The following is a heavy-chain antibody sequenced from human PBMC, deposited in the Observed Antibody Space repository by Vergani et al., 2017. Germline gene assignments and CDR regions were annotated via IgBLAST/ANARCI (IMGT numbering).Heavy chain of an antibody. D-gene: IGHD2-21*01. CDR1: GGSISSGAFS. J-gene: IGHJ4*02. V-gene: IGHV4-30-2*01. Sequence: QLQLQESGSGLVKPSQTLSLNCAASGGSISSGAFSWGWLRQPPGRGLQWIGHIFQSGSPDYNASLKSRVNISLDKSKNHFSLSLSSVTAADTAVYYCVRRNNVGREKDYFDYWGQGILVTVSS. CDR2: IFQSGSP. CDR3: VRRNNVGREKDYFDY.